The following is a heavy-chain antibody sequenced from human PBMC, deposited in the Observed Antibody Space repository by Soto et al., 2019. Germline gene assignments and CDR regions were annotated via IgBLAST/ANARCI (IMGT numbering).Heavy chain of an antibody. Sequence: QVQLVESGGGVVQPGRSLRLSCAASGFTFSSYGMHWLRQAPGKGLEWVADIWYDGSNKDYADSVKGRSTISRDNSKNTLYLQMNSLRAEDTAVYYCARDIVQQRAGMDVWGQGTTVTVSS. CDR3: ARDIVQQRAGMDV. CDR2: IWYDGSNK. D-gene: IGHD6-13*01. J-gene: IGHJ6*02. V-gene: IGHV3-33*01. CDR1: GFTFSSYG.